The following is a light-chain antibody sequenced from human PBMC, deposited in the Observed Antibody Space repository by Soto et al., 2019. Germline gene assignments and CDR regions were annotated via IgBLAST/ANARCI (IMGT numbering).Light chain of an antibody. CDR2: AAS. V-gene: IGKV1-9*01. CDR1: QGISSY. CDR3: QQVNSYPLT. Sequence: IQLTQSPSSLSPSVGDSVTLTCRASQGISSYLAWYQQKPGKAPKLLSYAASTLQSGVPSRFRGSGSGTDFTLTISSLKPEDFATYYCQQVNSYPLTFGQGTRLEIK. J-gene: IGKJ5*01.